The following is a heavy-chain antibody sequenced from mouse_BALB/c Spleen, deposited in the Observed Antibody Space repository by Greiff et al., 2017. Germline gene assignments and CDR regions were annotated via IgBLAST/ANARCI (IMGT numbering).Heavy chain of an antibody. Sequence: EVQVVESGAELVKPGASVKLSCTASGFNIKDTYLHWVKQRPEQGLEWIGRIDPANGNTKYDPKFQGKATITADTSSNTAYLQLSSLTSEDTAVYYCASGYLYYAMDYWGQGTSVTVSS. J-gene: IGHJ4*01. CDR1: GFNIKDTY. CDR2: IDPANGNT. D-gene: IGHD2-3*01. CDR3: ASGYLYYAMDY. V-gene: IGHV14-3*02.